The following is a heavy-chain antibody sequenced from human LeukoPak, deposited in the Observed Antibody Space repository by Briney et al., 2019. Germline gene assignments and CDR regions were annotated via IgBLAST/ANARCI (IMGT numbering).Heavy chain of an antibody. CDR1: GFTFSNYG. CDR3: AKDGGV. Sequence: PGRSLRLSCAASGFTFSNYGMHWVRQAPGKGLEWVAVISYDGSSKYYADSVKGRFTIFRDNSKDTLYLQMNSLRVEDTAVYYCAKDGGVWGQGTLVTVSS. CDR2: ISYDGSSK. D-gene: IGHD3-10*01. J-gene: IGHJ4*02. V-gene: IGHV3-30*18.